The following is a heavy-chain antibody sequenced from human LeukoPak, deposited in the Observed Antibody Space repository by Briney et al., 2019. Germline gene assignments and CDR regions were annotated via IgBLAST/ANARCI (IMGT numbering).Heavy chain of an antibody. Sequence: GRSLRLSCAASGFTFSSSAMHWVRQAPDKGLEWVAVISYDGSNKYYADSVKGRFTISRDNAKNTLYLQMNSLRAEDTAVYYCARDSPYSSGWSPDFDYWGQGTLVTVSS. CDR1: GFTFSSSA. J-gene: IGHJ4*02. CDR2: ISYDGSNK. CDR3: ARDSPYSSGWSPDFDY. V-gene: IGHV3-30-3*01. D-gene: IGHD6-19*01.